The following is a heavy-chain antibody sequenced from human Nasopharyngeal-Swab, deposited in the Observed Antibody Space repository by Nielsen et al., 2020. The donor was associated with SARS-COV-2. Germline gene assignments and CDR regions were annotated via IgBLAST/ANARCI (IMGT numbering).Heavy chain of an antibody. V-gene: IGHV3-21*01. CDR1: GFTFNMYS. CDR2: ISSSSNYI. CDR3: ARLGTESYHYYSLDV. J-gene: IGHJ6*02. Sequence: GGSLRLSCVTSGFTFNMYSMHWVRQAPGKGLEWVSSISSSSNYIYYGDSVKGRFTISRDNTQKSLYLEMNSLRVEDTAVYYCARLGTESYHYYSLDVWGQGTTVTVPS. D-gene: IGHD1-1*01.